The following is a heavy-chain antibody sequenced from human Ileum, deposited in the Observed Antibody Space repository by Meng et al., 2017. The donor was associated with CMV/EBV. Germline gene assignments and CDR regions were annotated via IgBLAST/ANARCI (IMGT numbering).Heavy chain of an antibody. CDR1: GFTFSNNW. CDR2: IKEGGTEK. J-gene: IGHJ4*02. D-gene: IGHD6-19*01. CDR3: ARRMAVAGTKTLDY. V-gene: IGHV3-7*01. Sequence: GESLKISCAASGFTFSNNWMTWVRQSPGKGLEWVANIKEGGTEKYYADSVKGRFTISRDNSKNSLYLQMNSLRVEDTAVYYCARRMAVAGTKTLDYWGQGTLVTVSS.